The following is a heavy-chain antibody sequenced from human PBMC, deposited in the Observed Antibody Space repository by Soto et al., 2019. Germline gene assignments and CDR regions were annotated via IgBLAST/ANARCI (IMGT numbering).Heavy chain of an antibody. CDR3: ARGTTQWFDY. J-gene: IGHJ4*02. V-gene: IGHV3-74*01. CDR1: GFTFSSYW. D-gene: IGHD6-19*01. CDR2: TNSDGSTT. Sequence: GGSLRLSCAASGFTFSSYWMHWVRQAPGKGLVWVSRTNSDGSTTTYADSVEGRFTISRDNAKNTLYLQMNSLRAEDTAVYYCARGTTQWFDYWGQGTLVTVSS.